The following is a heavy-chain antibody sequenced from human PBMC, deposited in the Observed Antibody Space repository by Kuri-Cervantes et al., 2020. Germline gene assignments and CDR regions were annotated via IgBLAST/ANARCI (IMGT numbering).Heavy chain of an antibody. CDR3: AQGGVSGSNWAFDM. V-gene: IGHV3-21*04. J-gene: IGHJ3*02. CDR2: ISSSSSYI. D-gene: IGHD1-26*01. CDR1: GFTFSSYS. Sequence: GESLKISCAASGFTFSSYSMNWVRQAPGKGLEWVSSISSSSSYIYYADSVKGRFTISRDNFKNTLYLQMHSLRAEDTAVYYCAQGGVSGSNWAFDMWGQGTMVTVSS.